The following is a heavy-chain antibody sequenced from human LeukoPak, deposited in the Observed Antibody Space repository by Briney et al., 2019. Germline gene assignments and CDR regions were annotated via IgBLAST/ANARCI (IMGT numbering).Heavy chain of an antibody. Sequence: PGGSLRLSCAASGFTVSSNYMSWVRQAPGKGLEWVSVIYSGGSTYYADSVKGRFTISRDNSKNTLYLQMNSLRAEDTAIYYCAKRSGYDYGYFDYWGQGTLVTVSS. D-gene: IGHD5-12*01. V-gene: IGHV3-53*01. J-gene: IGHJ4*02. CDR2: IYSGGST. CDR3: AKRSGYDYGYFDY. CDR1: GFTVSSNY.